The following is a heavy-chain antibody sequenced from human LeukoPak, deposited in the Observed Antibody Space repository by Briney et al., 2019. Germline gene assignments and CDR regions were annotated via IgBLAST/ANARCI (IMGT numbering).Heavy chain of an antibody. CDR1: GYSFTTYW. CDR3: AKVRDSSDFLYYWYFDL. CDR2: IYPADSDT. J-gene: IGHJ2*01. Sequence: HGESLKISCKGFGYSFTTYWIARVRQVPGKGLEWMGIIYPADSDTRYNPSFEGQVTISVDKTVSTAYLHWSSLKASDTAMYYCAKVRDSSDFLYYWYFDLWGRGSLVTVSS. D-gene: IGHD4-17*01. V-gene: IGHV5-51*01.